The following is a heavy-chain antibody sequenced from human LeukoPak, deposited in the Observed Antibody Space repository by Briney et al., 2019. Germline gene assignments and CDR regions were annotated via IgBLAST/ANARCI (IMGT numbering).Heavy chain of an antibody. D-gene: IGHD3-22*01. CDR3: AKVYDSSGYYFSYFDY. J-gene: IGHJ4*02. Sequence: GGSLRLSCAASGFTFSRYTISWVRQAPGKGREWVSGISWNSGSIGYADSVKGRFTISRDNAKNSLYLQMNSLRAEDTALYYCAKVYDSSGYYFSYFDYWGQGTLVTVSS. V-gene: IGHV3-9*01. CDR1: GFTFSRYT. CDR2: ISWNSGSI.